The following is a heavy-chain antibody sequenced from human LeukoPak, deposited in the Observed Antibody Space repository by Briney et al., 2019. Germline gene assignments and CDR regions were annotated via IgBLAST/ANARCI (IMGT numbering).Heavy chain of an antibody. D-gene: IGHD3-10*01. Sequence: SETLSLPCTVPGCSNTSRTFYWGWVRQPPGKGLELIGSISYRGSTYYNPSLKSRVIISVDTSKNQFSLKLSSVTAADTAVYYSARLYSGTRPPDYWGQGTLVTVSS. CDR3: ARLYSGTRPPDY. CDR2: ISYRGST. J-gene: IGHJ4*02. V-gene: IGHV4-39*01. CDR1: GCSNTSRTFY.